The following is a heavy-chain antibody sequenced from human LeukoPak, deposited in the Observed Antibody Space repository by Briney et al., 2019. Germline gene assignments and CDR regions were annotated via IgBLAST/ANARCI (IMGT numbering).Heavy chain of an antibody. CDR1: GFTFSSYG. CDR2: ISSSSSYI. CDR3: ARDTVTTWGNWFDP. Sequence: GGSLRLSCVVPGFTFSSYGMNWVRQTPGKGLEWVSSISSSSSYIYYADSMKGRFTISRDNAKNSLYLQMNSLRAEDTAVYYCARDTVTTWGNWFDPWGQGTLVTVSS. D-gene: IGHD4-17*01. J-gene: IGHJ5*02. V-gene: IGHV3-21*01.